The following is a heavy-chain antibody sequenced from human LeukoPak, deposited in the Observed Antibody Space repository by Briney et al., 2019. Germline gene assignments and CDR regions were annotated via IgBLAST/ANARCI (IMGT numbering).Heavy chain of an antibody. CDR3: ARHERCSSINCIYNWFDP. J-gene: IGHJ5*02. Sequence: SETLSLTCAVYGGSFSGYYLSWIRQPPGKGLEWIGEINHSGSANYNPSLKSRVTISVDTSKNQFSLKLSSVTAADTAVYYCARHERCSSINCIYNWFDPWGQGTLVIVSS. V-gene: IGHV4-34*01. CDR1: GGSFSGYY. CDR2: INHSGSA. D-gene: IGHD2-2*01.